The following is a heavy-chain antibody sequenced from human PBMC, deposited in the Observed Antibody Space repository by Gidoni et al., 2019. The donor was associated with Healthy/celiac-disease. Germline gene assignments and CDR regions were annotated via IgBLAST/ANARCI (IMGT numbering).Heavy chain of an antibody. CDR2: IIPILGIA. Sequence: QVQLVQSGAEVKKPGSSVKVSCKASGGTFSSYTISWVRQAPGQGLEWMGRIIPILGIANYAQKFQGRVTITADKSTSTAYMELSSLRSEDTAVYYCAREVDTAMARLFDYWGQGTLVTVSS. J-gene: IGHJ4*02. CDR1: GGTFSSYT. D-gene: IGHD5-18*01. V-gene: IGHV1-69*08. CDR3: AREVDTAMARLFDY.